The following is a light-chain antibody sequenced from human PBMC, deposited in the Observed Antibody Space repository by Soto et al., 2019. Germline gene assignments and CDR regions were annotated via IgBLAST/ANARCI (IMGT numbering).Light chain of an antibody. CDR2: DAS. J-gene: IGKJ4*01. CDR3: QQRSNWPQIT. CDR1: QSVSKY. Sequence: EIVLTQSPATLSLSPGERATLSCRASQSVSKYLAWYQQKPGQAPRLLIHDASNRATGIPARCSGSGSGTDFTLTISSLEPEDFGVYYCQQRSNWPQITFGGGTKVEIK. V-gene: IGKV3-11*01.